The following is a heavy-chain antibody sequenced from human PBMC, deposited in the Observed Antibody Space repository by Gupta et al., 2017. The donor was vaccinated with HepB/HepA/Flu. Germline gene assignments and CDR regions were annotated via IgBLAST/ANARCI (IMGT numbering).Heavy chain of an antibody. V-gene: IGHV4-39*01. D-gene: IGHD2-21*01. CDR3: ARNATLVVGAFDI. CDR1: GGSISNYDYS. J-gene: IGHJ3*02. Sequence: QLQLQESGPGLLKTSETLSLTCTVSGGSISNYDYSWGWIRQPPGKGLEWIGTIYYSGKTYYSPSLKSRITISADSSKNQFSLQLKSVTAADTALYYCARNATLVVGAFDIWGQGTMVTVSS. CDR2: IYYSGKT.